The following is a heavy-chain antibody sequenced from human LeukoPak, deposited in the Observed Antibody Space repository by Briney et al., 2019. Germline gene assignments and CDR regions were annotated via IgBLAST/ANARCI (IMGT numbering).Heavy chain of an antibody. CDR1: GYTFTSYG. J-gene: IGHJ3*02. D-gene: IGHD4-17*01. CDR3: ARVGMTTVTGDAFDI. Sequence: ASVKVSCKASGYTFTSYGIGWVRQAPGQGLEWMGWISAYNGNTNYAQKLQGRVTMTTDTSTSTAYMELRSLRSDDTAVYYCARVGMTTVTGDAFDIWGQGTMVTVSS. CDR2: ISAYNGNT. V-gene: IGHV1-18*01.